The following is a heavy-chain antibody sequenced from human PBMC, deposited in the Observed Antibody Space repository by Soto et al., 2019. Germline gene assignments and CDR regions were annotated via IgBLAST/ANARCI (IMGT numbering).Heavy chain of an antibody. CDR2: ISAYNGNT. CDR3: ARTGPLARYCSGGSCYSGY. Sequence: ASVKVSCKTSGYTFTSYGISWVRQAPGQGLEWMGWISAYNGNTNYAQKVQGRVTMTTDTSTSTAYMELRSLRSDDTAVYYCARTGPLARYCSGGSCYSGYWAQGTLVTVSS. CDR1: GYTFTSYG. V-gene: IGHV1-18*01. D-gene: IGHD2-15*01. J-gene: IGHJ4*02.